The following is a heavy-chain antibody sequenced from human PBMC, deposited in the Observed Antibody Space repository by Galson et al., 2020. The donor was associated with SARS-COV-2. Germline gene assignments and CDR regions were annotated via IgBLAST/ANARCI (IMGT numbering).Heavy chain of an antibody. CDR3: ARLSPRPGGFDP. CDR2: IIPIFRKT. J-gene: IGHJ5*02. CDR1: GGTFSTYF. V-gene: IGHV1-69*13. D-gene: IGHD3-16*01. Sequence: SVKVSCKASGGTFSTYFINWVRQAPGQGLDWVGGIIPIFRKTYYSQTFQGRVTITADEVTSTVYMELSSLRSADTAMYYCARLSPRPGGFDPWGQGTLVTVSS.